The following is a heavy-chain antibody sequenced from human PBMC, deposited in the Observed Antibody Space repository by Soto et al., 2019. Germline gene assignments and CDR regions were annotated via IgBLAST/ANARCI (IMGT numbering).Heavy chain of an antibody. Sequence: QVQLVQSGAEVKKPGASVKVSCKASGYTFTSYGISWVRQAPGQGLEWMGWISAYNGNTNYAQKIQXXVXMXXDTATSTADLELRSLSSDDAAVYYCSIAAAGYQDYWGQGTLVTVSS. J-gene: IGHJ4*02. CDR3: SIAAAGYQDY. D-gene: IGHD6-13*01. V-gene: IGHV1-18*01. CDR1: GYTFTSYG. CDR2: ISAYNGNT.